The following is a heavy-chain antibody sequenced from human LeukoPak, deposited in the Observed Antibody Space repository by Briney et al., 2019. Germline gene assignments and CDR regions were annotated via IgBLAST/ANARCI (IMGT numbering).Heavy chain of an antibody. CDR3: ARQDLEWFIWFDP. D-gene: IGHD3-3*01. J-gene: IGHJ5*02. CDR1: GYTFTGYY. V-gene: IGHV1-2*02. CDR2: INPNSGGT. Sequence: ASEKVSCKASGYTFTGYYMHWVRQAPGQGLEWMGWINPNSGGTNYAQKFQGRVTMTRDTSISTAYMELSRLRSDDTAVYYCARQDLEWFIWFDPWGQGTLVTVSS.